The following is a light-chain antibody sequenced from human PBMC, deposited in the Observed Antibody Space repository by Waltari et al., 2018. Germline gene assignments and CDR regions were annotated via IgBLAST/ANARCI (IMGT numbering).Light chain of an antibody. Sequence: DIQMTQSQSSVSASVGDRVTLTCRASQGIASRLAWYQQKPGKAPKLLIYDASSLHSGVPSRFSGSGSGTDFTLTIPSLQPEDFATYYCQQVNSFPRTFGQGTKVEVK. CDR1: QGIASR. J-gene: IGKJ1*01. CDR3: QQVNSFPRT. V-gene: IGKV1-12*01. CDR2: DAS.